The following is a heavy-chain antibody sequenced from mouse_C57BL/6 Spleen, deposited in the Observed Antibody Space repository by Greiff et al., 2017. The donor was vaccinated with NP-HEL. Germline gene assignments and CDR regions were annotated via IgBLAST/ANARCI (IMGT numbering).Heavy chain of an antibody. CDR3: ARHLDGPFAY. D-gene: IGHD2-3*01. CDR1: GFTFSSYG. Sequence: DVQLVESGGDLVKPGGSLKLSCAASGFTFSSYGMSWVRQTPDKRLEWVATISSGGSYTYYPDSVKGRFTISRDNAKNTLYLQMSSLKSEDTAMYYCARHLDGPFAYWGQGTLVTVSA. V-gene: IGHV5-6*01. J-gene: IGHJ3*01. CDR2: ISSGGSYT.